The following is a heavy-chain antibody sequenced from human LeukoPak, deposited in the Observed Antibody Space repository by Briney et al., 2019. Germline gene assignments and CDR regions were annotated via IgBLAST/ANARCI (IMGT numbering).Heavy chain of an antibody. CDR1: GGSISSYY. J-gene: IGHJ6*03. D-gene: IGHD4-17*01. V-gene: IGHV4-59*12. Sequence: SETLSLTCTVSGGSISSYYWSWIRQPPGKGLEWIGYIYYSGSTNYNPSLKSRVTISVDTSKNQFSLKLSSVTAADTAVYYCARGYGDYGVLYYYYYMDVWGKGTTVTVSS. CDR3: ARGYGDYGVLYYYYYMDV. CDR2: IYYSGST.